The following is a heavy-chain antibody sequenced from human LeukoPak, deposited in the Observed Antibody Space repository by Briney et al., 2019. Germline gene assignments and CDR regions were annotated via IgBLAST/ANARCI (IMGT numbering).Heavy chain of an antibody. D-gene: IGHD5-18*01. CDR1: GYTFTSYY. Sequence: GASVKVSCKASGYTFTSYYMHWVRQAPGQGLEWMGIINPSGGSTSYAQKFQGRVTMTRDMSTSTAYMELSRLRSDDTAVYYCARTAMVSAVDYWGQGTLVTVSS. CDR3: ARTAMVSAVDY. CDR2: INPSGGST. J-gene: IGHJ4*02. V-gene: IGHV1-46*01.